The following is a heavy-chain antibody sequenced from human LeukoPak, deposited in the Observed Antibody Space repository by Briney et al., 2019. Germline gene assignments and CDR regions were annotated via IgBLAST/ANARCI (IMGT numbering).Heavy chain of an antibody. CDR2: IRSKANSYAT. V-gene: IGHV3-73*01. CDR1: GFTFSGSA. D-gene: IGHD3-10*01. J-gene: IGHJ4*02. CDR3: TTDPLAMVRGGWDY. Sequence: GGSLRLSCTASGFTFSGSAMHWVRQASGKGLEWVGRIRSKANSYATVYAASVKGRFTISRDDSKNTAYLQMNSLKTEDTAVYYCTTDPLAMVRGGWDYWGQGTLVTVSS.